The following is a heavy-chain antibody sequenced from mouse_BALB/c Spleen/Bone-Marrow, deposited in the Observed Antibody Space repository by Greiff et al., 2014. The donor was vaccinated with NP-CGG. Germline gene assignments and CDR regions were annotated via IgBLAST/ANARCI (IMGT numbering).Heavy chain of an antibody. Sequence: EVHLVESGGGLVKPGGSLKLSCAASGFTFSDYYMYWVRQTPEKRLEWVATICAGGSYTYYPDSVKGRFTIARDKAKNNLYLQMSSLKSEDTSMYYCARGGSYGAMDYWGQGTSVTVSS. CDR2: ICAGGSYT. D-gene: IGHD1-1*02. CDR3: ARGGSYGAMDY. CDR1: GFTFSDYY. J-gene: IGHJ4*01. V-gene: IGHV5-4*02.